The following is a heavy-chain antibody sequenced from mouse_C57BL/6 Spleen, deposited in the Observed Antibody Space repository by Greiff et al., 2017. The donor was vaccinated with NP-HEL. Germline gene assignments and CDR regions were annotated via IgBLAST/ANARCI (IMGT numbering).Heavy chain of an antibody. J-gene: IGHJ3*01. Sequence: QVQLQQPGAELVRPGTSVKLSCKASGYTFTSYWMHWVKQRPGQGLEWIGVIDPSDSYTNYNQKFKGKATLTVDTSSSTAYMQLSSLTSEDSAVYYCASGLDSSGPFAYWGQGTLVTVSA. V-gene: IGHV1-59*01. CDR2: IDPSDSYT. CDR3: ASGLDSSGPFAY. CDR1: GYTFTSYW. D-gene: IGHD3-2*02.